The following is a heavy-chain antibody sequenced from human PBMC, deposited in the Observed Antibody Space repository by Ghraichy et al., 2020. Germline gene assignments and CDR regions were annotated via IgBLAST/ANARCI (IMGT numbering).Heavy chain of an antibody. V-gene: IGHV4-31*03. Sequence: SETLSLTCTVSGGSISSGGYYWSWIRQHPGTGLEWIGYIYYTGSTFYNPSLKSRITISVDTTENQFSLKLSSVTAADTAVYYCARSTVVADFDSWGQGALVTVSS. CDR1: GGSISSGGYY. CDR2: IYYTGST. CDR3: ARSTVVADFDS. J-gene: IGHJ4*02. D-gene: IGHD4-23*01.